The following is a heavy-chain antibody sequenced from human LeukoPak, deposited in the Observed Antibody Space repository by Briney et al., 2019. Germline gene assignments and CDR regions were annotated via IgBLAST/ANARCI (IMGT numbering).Heavy chain of an antibody. D-gene: IGHD3-9*01. Sequence: SETLSLTCTISGDSIIRSTYYWGWIRRPPGKGLEWIGSFYYSGSTYYNPSLKSRVTISVDTSKNQFSLQLSSVTAADTAVYYCARHIFAIDYWGQGTLVTVSS. CDR1: GDSIIRSTYY. CDR2: FYYSGST. CDR3: ARHIFAIDY. V-gene: IGHV4-39*01. J-gene: IGHJ4*02.